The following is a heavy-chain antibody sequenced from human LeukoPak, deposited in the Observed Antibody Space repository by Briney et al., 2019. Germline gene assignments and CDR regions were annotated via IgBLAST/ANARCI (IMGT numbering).Heavy chain of an antibody. V-gene: IGHV4-4*09. D-gene: IGHD3-16*01. Sequence: TSETLSLTCSVSGGSISGYYWSWIRQPPGQTLEWIGYIYSSGSTNYNPSLQSRVTMSVDTSINQFSLRLSSVTAADTAVYYCARFTYTTRPSDVWGKGTTVTVSS. CDR2: IYSSGST. CDR1: GGSISGYY. CDR3: ARFTYTTRPSDV. J-gene: IGHJ6*04.